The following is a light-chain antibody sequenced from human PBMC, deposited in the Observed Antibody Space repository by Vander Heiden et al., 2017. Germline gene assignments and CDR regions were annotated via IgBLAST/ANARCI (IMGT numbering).Light chain of an antibody. CDR1: SSDVGGYNY. V-gene: IGLV2-14*03. Sequence: QSALTQPASVSGSPGQSITISCTGSSSDVGGYNYVSWYQQHPGNAPKLMIFDVSNRPAGVSNRFSGSKSGNTASLTISGLQTEDEADYYCSSYTGSITWVFGGGTKVTVL. CDR3: SSYTGSITWV. CDR2: DVS. J-gene: IGLJ3*02.